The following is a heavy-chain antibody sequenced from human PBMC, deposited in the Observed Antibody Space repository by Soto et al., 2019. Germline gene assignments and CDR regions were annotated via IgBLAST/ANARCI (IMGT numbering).Heavy chain of an antibody. J-gene: IGHJ4*02. CDR2: ISSDGSYI. V-gene: IGHV3-21*01. CDR1: GFSFSGSS. CDR3: QSSSSWYYFY. D-gene: IGHD3-22*01. Sequence: GGSLRLSCAASGFSFSGSSMNWVRQAPGKGPEWVSAISSDGSYIKYADSVKGRFTISRDNAKSSLYLQMNSLRVDDTAVYYCQSSSSWYYFYWGQGTLVTVSS.